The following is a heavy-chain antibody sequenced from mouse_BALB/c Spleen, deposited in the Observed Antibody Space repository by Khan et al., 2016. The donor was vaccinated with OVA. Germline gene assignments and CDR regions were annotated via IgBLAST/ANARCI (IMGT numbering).Heavy chain of an antibody. CDR2: INTHSGVP. CDR3: ARGRAAYYRNDGGAMEY. CDR1: GYTFTTAG. J-gene: IGHJ4*01. Sequence: QIQLVQSGPELKKPGETVRISCKASGYTFTTAGIQWVQKMPGKGLKWIGWINTHSGVPKYAEDFKGRFAFSLEISVNTAYLQITNLKNEDTATDFYARGRAAYYRNDGGAMEYWGQGTSVTVSS. D-gene: IGHD2-14*01. V-gene: IGHV9-4*02.